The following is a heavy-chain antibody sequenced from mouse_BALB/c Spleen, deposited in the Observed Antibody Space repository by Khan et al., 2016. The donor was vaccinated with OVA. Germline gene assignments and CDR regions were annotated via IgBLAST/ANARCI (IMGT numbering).Heavy chain of an antibody. D-gene: IGHD2-4*01. CDR2: IYLGYGST. CDR1: GYTFTAYG. CDR3: AREGLRGVAIDY. Sequence: QVQLQQSGPELVKPGALVKISCKASGYTFTAYGINWVQPRPGQGLEWIGWIYLGYGSTKYNEKFKGTATLTADESSNTAYMQLISLTSEKSAVSLCAREGLRGVAIDYWGQGTSVSVSS. J-gene: IGHJ4*01. V-gene: IGHV1S56*01.